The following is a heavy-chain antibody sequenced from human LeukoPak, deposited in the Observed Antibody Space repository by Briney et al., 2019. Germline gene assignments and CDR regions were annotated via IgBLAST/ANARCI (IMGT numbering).Heavy chain of an antibody. CDR2: IKSKTDGGTT. V-gene: IGHV3-15*01. D-gene: IGHD2-21*02. CDR3: TTLLPFVGVTATDY. CDR1: GFTFSNAW. J-gene: IGHJ4*02. Sequence: PGGSLRLSCAASGFTFSNAWMSWVRQAPGKGLEWVGRIKSKTDGGTTDYAAPVKGRFTISRDDSKNTLDLQMNSLKTEDTAVYYCTTLLPFVGVTATDYWGQGTLVTVSS.